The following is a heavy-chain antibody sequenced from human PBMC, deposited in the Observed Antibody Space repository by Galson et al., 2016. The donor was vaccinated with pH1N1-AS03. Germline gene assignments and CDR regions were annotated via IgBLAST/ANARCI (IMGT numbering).Heavy chain of an antibody. CDR3: IKEGNRLQSRRSDAFDI. Sequence: LRLSCAASGFTFRTFSIYWVRQAPGKGLEYVSGISDNGINTYYADPVKARFTISRDKSKNTVYLQMSSLRTGDTAVYYCIKEGNRLQSRRSDAFDIWGRGTMVTVSS. D-gene: IGHD5-18*01. V-gene: IGHV3-64D*06. CDR1: GFTFRTFS. J-gene: IGHJ3*02. CDR2: ISDNGINT.